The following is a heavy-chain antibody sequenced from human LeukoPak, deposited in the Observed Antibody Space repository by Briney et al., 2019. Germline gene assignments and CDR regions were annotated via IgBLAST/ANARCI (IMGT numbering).Heavy chain of an antibody. CDR2: LNPSTGVT. D-gene: IGHD3-16*01. CDR3: ARDGALDY. CDR1: GYTFIDYY. J-gene: IGHJ4*02. Sequence: GASVKVSCKASGYTFIDYYMHWVRQAPGQGLEWMGWLNPSTGVTHCAQKFHGRTTMTRDTSTTTAYMELTGLTSDDSAVYYCARDGALDYWGQGTLVTVSS. V-gene: IGHV1-2*02.